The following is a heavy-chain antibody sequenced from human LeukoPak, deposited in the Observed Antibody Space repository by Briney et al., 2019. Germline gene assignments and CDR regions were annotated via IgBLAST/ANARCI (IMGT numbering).Heavy chain of an antibody. CDR2: ISYSGST. CDR3: ARHLNGITIFGVVFDY. D-gene: IGHD3-3*01. J-gene: IGHJ4*02. V-gene: IGHV4-39*01. Sequence: SETLSLTCTVSGGSISSYSYYWGWVRQPPGKGLEWIGTISYSGSTYYNPSLKSRLTISVDTSKNQFSLKVSSVTAADTAVYYCARHLNGITIFGVVFDYWGQGTPVTVSS. CDR1: GGSISSYSYY.